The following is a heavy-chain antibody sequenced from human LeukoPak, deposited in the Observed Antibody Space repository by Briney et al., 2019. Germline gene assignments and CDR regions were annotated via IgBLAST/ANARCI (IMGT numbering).Heavy chain of an antibody. V-gene: IGHV4-34*01. D-gene: IGHD2-15*01. J-gene: IGHJ4*02. CDR2: INHSGST. Sequence: SETLSLTCAVYGGSFSGYYWSWIRQPPGKGLEWIGEINHSGSTNYNPSLKSRVTVSVDTSKNQFSLKLSSVTAADTAVYYCARGHKDTKAGFDYWGQGTLVTVSS. CDR3: ARGHKDTKAGFDY. CDR1: GGSFSGYY.